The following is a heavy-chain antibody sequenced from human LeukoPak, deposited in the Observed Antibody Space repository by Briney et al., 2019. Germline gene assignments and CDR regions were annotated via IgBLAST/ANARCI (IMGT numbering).Heavy chain of an antibody. V-gene: IGHV1-69*13. CDR3: ARILGRGYYNLNYFHY. CDR2: IIPIFGTA. CDR1: GGTFSSYA. D-gene: IGHD3-9*01. J-gene: IGHJ4*02. Sequence: GASVKVSCKASGGTFSSYAISWVRQAPGQGLEWMGGIIPIFGTANYAQKFQGRVTITADESTSTAYMELSSLRSEDTAVYYCARILGRGYYNLNYFHYWGQGTLVTVSS.